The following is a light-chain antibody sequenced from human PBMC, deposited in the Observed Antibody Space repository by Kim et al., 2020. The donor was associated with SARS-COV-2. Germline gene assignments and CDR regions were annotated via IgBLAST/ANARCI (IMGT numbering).Light chain of an antibody. CDR3: QSYDSSNVV. CDR2: ADN. Sequence: GKTVTGSCTRSSGSIASNYVQWYQRRPGSAPTTVIYADNQRPSGVPDRFSGSIDSSSNSASLTVSGLMTEDEADYYCQSYDSSNVVFGGGTQLTVL. J-gene: IGLJ2*01. V-gene: IGLV6-57*03. CDR1: SGSIASNY.